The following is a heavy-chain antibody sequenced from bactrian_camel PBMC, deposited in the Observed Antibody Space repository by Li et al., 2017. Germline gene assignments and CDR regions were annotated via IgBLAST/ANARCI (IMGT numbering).Heavy chain of an antibody. Sequence: HVQLVESGGGLVQPGGSLRLSCTASGHIGNPCMGWFRQASGAERVGIASIYTHSNITKYADSVKGRFTISQDRAKNTIFLQMNDLKPEDTAIYYCALEKEPGSWWDDDNYWGQGTQVTVS. J-gene: IGHJ4*01. CDR2: IYTHSNIT. V-gene: IGHV3-2*01. D-gene: IGHD6*01. CDR1: GHIGNPC. CDR3: ALEKEPGSWWDDDNY.